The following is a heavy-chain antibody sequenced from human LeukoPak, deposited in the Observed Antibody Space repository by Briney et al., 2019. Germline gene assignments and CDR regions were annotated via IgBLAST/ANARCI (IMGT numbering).Heavy chain of an antibody. CDR2: IYYTGDT. V-gene: IGHV4-31*03. CDR3: ARHSKSPPMVRGNGSAANWFDP. Sequence: PSETLSLTCTVSGGSISTSIFYWNWIRQHPGKGLEWIGYIYYTGDTFYNPSLKSRVTISLDTSENQFSLKLSSVTAADTAVYYCARHSKSPPMVRGNGSAANWFDPWGQGTLVTVSS. J-gene: IGHJ5*02. CDR1: GGSISTSIFY. D-gene: IGHD3-10*01.